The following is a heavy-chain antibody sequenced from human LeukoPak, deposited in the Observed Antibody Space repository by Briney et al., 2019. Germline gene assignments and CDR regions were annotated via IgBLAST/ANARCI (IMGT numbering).Heavy chain of an antibody. V-gene: IGHV4-39*01. CDR2: IHYTGST. CDR1: GGSISSYY. CDR3: ARGGQEGYNYPYFDS. Sequence: PSETLSLTCTVSGGSISSYYWGWIRQPPGKGLEWIGSIHYTGSTYYNPSLKSRVTISVDTSKNQFSLKLSSVTAADTAVYYCARGGQEGYNYPYFDSWDQGTLVTVSS. D-gene: IGHD5-24*01. J-gene: IGHJ4*02.